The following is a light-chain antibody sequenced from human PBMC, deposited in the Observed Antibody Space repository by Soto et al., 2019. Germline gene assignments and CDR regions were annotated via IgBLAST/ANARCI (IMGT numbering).Light chain of an antibody. J-gene: IGKJ1*01. CDR3: QQRSNWPPT. CDR2: GAS. V-gene: IGKV3-15*01. CDR1: QSISSN. Sequence: ETVMTPSPATLSVSPGERATLSCRASQSISSNLAWYQQKPGQAPRLLIYGASTRATGIPARFSGSGSGTEFTLTISSLQSEDFAVYYCQQRSNWPPTFGQGTKVDIK.